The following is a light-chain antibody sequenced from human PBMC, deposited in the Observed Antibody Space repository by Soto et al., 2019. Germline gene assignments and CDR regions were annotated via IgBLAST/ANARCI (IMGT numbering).Light chain of an antibody. V-gene: IGKV3D-20*02. J-gene: IGKJ4*01. Sequence: EIMLTQSQGTLSLSPGERGTLSCRASQSISSNYLDWYQQKPGQAPRLLSYGASSRAPGIPDRFSGSGSGTTFTLTSSRLEPGDFAVYYCQQRSNWPPTFGGGTKVDIK. CDR1: QSISSNY. CDR2: GAS. CDR3: QQRSNWPPT.